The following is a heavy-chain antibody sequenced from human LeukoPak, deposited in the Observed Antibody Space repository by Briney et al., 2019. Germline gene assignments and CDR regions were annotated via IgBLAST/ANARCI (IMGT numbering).Heavy chain of an antibody. J-gene: IGHJ4*02. D-gene: IGHD1-26*01. CDR1: GSSFTNYW. Sequence: GESLKISCQGSGSSFTNYWIGWVRQLPGKGLEWMGIIYPGDSHTRYSPSFQGQVTISADKSISTAYLQWSSLKASDTAMYYCARHRGSYPDYWGQGTLVTVSS. CDR2: IYPGDSHT. CDR3: ARHRGSYPDY. V-gene: IGHV5-51*01.